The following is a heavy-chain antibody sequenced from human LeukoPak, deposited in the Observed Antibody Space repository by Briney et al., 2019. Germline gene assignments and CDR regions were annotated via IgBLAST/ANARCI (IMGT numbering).Heavy chain of an antibody. CDR1: GFTFSSYA. J-gene: IGHJ6*03. D-gene: IGHD2-15*01. CDR3: ARESGSGNPYYYYYYMDV. Sequence: GGSLRLSCAASGFTFSSYAMSWVRQAPGKGLEWVSAISGSGGSTGYADSVKGRFTISRDNAKNSLYLQMNSLRAEDTALYYCARESGSGNPYYYYYYMDVWGKGTTVTVSS. V-gene: IGHV3-20*04. CDR2: ISGSGGST.